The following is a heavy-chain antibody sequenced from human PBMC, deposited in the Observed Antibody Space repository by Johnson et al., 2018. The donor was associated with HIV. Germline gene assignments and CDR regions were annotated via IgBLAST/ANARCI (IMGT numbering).Heavy chain of an antibody. Sequence: VQLVESGGGLVQPGGSLRLSCADSGFTFSSYWMNWVRQAPGKGLEWVANIKQDGSEKYYVDSVKGRFTISRDNAKNSLYLQMNSLRAEDTAVFYCARAYNDAFDIWGQGTMVTVSS. CDR3: ARAYNDAFDI. V-gene: IGHV3-7*04. J-gene: IGHJ3*02. CDR2: IKQDGSEK. D-gene: IGHD5-24*01. CDR1: GFTFSSYW.